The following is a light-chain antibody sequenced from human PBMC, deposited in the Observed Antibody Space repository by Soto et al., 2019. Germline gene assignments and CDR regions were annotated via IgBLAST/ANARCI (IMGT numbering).Light chain of an antibody. CDR2: GAS. Sequence: TQYHDTISLSPGERATLSCRASQSVSSYLAWYQQKPGQAPRLLIYGASNRATGIPARFSGSGSGTDFTLTISSLQSEDFAVYYCQQYNKLPPRT. CDR3: QQYNKLPPRT. CDR1: QSVSSY. J-gene: IGKJ1*01. V-gene: IGKV3-15*01.